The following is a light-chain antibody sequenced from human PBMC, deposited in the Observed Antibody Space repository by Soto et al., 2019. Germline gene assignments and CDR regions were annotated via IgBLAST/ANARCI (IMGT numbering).Light chain of an antibody. CDR3: QQRYDWQIT. CDR1: QAINNN. V-gene: IGKV3-15*01. J-gene: IGKJ5*01. CDR2: GAS. Sequence: VLTQAPDTMSVSTGARATLCCRASQAINNNVAWYQLKDGQVPRLLIYGASTRAADVPARFSGGGYGNEGTLTIRSMQSEDWAVDFGQQRYDWQITVGQGTQLEIK.